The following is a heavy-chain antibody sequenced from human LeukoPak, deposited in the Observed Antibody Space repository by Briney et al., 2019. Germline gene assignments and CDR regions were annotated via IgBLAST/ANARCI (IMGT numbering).Heavy chain of an antibody. V-gene: IGHV3-9*01. CDR1: GFTFDDYA. Sequence: GRSLRLSCAASGFTFDDYAMSWVRQAPGKGLEWVSGISWNSGSIGYADSVKGRFTISRDNAKNSLYLQMTSLRAEDTALYYCAKGLWFGELLLGGSFDYWGQGTLVTVSS. CDR3: AKGLWFGELLLGGSFDY. D-gene: IGHD3-10*01. J-gene: IGHJ4*02. CDR2: ISWNSGSI.